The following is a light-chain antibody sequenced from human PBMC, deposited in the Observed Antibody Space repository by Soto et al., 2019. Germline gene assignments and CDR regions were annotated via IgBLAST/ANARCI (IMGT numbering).Light chain of an antibody. V-gene: IGLV2-8*01. CDR3: SSYAGSSWV. Sequence: QSALTQPPSASGSPGQSVTISCTGTSSDVGAYNYVSWYQQHPGKAPKLMIYDVSKQPSGVPYRFSGSKSGNAASLTVSGLQGEDEADYYCSSYAGSSWVFGGGTQLTVL. CDR1: SSDVGAYNY. CDR2: DVS. J-gene: IGLJ3*02.